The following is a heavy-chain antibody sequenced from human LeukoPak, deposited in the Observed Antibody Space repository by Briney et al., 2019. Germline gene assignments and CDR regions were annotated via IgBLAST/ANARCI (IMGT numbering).Heavy chain of an antibody. Sequence: GGSLRLSCAASGFTFSSYSMNWVRQAPGKGLEWVSYISSSSSTIYYADSVKGRFTISRDNAKNSLYLQMNSLRAEDTAVYYCAREPAYYDILTGYSEDPDYWGQGTLVTVSS. J-gene: IGHJ4*02. CDR1: GFTFSSYS. CDR3: AREPAYYDILTGYSEDPDY. D-gene: IGHD3-9*01. V-gene: IGHV3-48*04. CDR2: ISSSSSTI.